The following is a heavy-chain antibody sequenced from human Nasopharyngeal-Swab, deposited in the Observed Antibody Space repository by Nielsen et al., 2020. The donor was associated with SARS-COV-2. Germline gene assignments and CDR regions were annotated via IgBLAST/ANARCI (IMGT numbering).Heavy chain of an antibody. Sequence: SLKISCAASGFTFDDYAMHWVRQAPGKGLEWVSGISWNSGSIGYADSVKGRFTISRDNAKNSLYLQMNSLRAEDTALYYCAKAGNDGYNSISAYYNGMDVWGQGTTVTVSS. J-gene: IGHJ6*02. D-gene: IGHD5-24*01. CDR3: AKAGNDGYNSISAYYNGMDV. CDR2: ISWNSGSI. CDR1: GFTFDDYA. V-gene: IGHV3-9*01.